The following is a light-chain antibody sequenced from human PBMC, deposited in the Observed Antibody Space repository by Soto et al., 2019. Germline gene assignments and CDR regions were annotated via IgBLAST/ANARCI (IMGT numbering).Light chain of an antibody. CDR1: SSDVGGHDY. V-gene: IGLV2-14*01. CDR2: HVT. J-gene: IGLJ1*01. CDR3: GSYTSSSTFV. Sequence: QSVLTQSASVSGSPGQSITISCTGTSSDVGGHDYVSWYQQHPGKAPTLMIYHVTNRPSGVSSRFSGSKSGNTAFLIISGLQAEDEADYYCGSYTSSSTFVFGTGTKVTVL.